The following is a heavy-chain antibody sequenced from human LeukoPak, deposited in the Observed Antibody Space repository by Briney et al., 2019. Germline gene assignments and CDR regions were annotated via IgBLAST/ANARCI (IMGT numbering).Heavy chain of an antibody. V-gene: IGHV3-13*04. CDR2: IGTAGDT. Sequence: GGSLRLSCAASGFTLSSYDMHWVRQVTGKGLEWVSGIGTAGDTHYPDSVKGRFTISREAAKNSLYLQMNSLRTGYTAMYYCARVRDIGWYGVFEYWGQGTLVTVSS. CDR1: GFTLSSYD. D-gene: IGHD6-19*01. CDR3: ARVRDIGWYGVFEY. J-gene: IGHJ4*02.